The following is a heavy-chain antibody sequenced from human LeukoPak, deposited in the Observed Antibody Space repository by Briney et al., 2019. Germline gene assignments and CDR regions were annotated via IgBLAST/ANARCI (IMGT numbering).Heavy chain of an antibody. D-gene: IGHD3-16*01. CDR3: ARDWGYGMDV. Sequence: QPGGSLRLSCAASGFTFSSYEMNWVRQAPGKGLEWVSYISSSGSTIYYADSVKGRFTISRDNAKNSLYLQMNSLRAEGTAVYYCARDWGYGMDVWGKGTTVTVSS. CDR1: GFTFSSYE. V-gene: IGHV3-48*03. CDR2: ISSSGSTI. J-gene: IGHJ6*04.